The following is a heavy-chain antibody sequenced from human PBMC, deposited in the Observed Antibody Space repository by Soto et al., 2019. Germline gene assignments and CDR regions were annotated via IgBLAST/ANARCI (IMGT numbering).Heavy chain of an antibody. CDR2: IYYSGST. CDR3: ARVVGRYCSSTSCHRGDYYYYYGMDV. CDR1: GGSISSGDYY. V-gene: IGHV4-30-4*01. J-gene: IGHJ6*04. D-gene: IGHD2-2*01. Sequence: SETLSLTCTVSGGSISSGDYYWSWIRQPPGKGLEWIGYIYYSGSTYYNPSLKSRVTISVDTSKNQFSLKLSSVTAADTAVYYCARVVGRYCSSTSCHRGDYYYYYGMDVWGKGTTVTVSS.